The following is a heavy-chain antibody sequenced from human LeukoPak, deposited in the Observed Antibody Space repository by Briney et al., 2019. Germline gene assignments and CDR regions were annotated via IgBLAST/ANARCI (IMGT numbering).Heavy chain of an antibody. V-gene: IGHV3-23*01. CDR1: GFSFSNYA. D-gene: IGHD2-21*02. Sequence: GGSLRLSCAAYGFSFSNYAMNWVRQAPGKGLEWVSTSGTGGNTYYTDSVKGRFSISRDNSKNTLYLQMNSLRAEDTAIYYCAKSYLQIVTLTALYFDSWGQGALVTVSS. J-gene: IGHJ4*02. CDR3: AKSYLQIVTLTALYFDS. CDR2: SGTGGNT.